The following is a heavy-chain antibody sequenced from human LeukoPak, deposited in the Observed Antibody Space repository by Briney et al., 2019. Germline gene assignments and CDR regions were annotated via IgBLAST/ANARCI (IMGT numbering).Heavy chain of an antibody. V-gene: IGHV3-9*01. J-gene: IGHJ4*02. CDR3: AKDMVRGVVNWGGFDY. Sequence: GGSLRLSCAASGFTFDDYAMHWVRQAPGKGLEWVSGISWNSGNIDYADSVKGRFTISRDNAKNSLYLQMNSLRAEDTALYYCAKDMVRGVVNWGGFDYWGQGTLVTVSS. CDR2: ISWNSGNI. D-gene: IGHD3-10*01. CDR1: GFTFDDYA.